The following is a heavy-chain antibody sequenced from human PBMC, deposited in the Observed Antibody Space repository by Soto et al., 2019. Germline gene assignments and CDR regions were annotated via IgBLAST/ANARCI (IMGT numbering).Heavy chain of an antibody. CDR3: AHYVSASPAGWFDP. CDR1: GLSLSTSGEA. V-gene: IGHV2-5*02. CDR2: IYWDDDK. D-gene: IGHD3-10*01. Sequence: QITLKESGPTLVKPTQTLTLTCSFSGLSLSTSGEAVGWIRQPPGKALEWLALIYWDDDKFFNPTLKTRLTITKDTTKNQVVLTLTNMDPVDTATYSCAHYVSASPAGWFDPWGQGVLVTVS. J-gene: IGHJ5*02.